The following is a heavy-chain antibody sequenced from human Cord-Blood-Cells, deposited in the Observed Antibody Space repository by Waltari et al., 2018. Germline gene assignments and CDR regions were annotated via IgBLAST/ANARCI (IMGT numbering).Heavy chain of an antibody. CDR1: GYSISSGYY. V-gene: IGHV4-38-2*01. CDR3: ASRFGGDDAFDI. J-gene: IGHJ3*02. Sequence: QVQLQESGPGLVKPSETLSLTCAVSGYSISSGYYWGWIRQPPGKGLEWIGSIYHSGSTYYTPALKSRVTISVDTSKTQFSLKLSSVTAADTAVYYCASRFGGDDAFDIWGQGTMVTVSS. CDR2: IYHSGST. D-gene: IGHD3-16*01.